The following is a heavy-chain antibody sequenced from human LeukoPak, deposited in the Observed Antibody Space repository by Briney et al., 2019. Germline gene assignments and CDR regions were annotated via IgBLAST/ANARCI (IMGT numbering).Heavy chain of an antibody. CDR1: GGSISSSGYY. D-gene: IGHD4-23*01. Sequence: PSETLSLTCTVSGGSISSSGYYWGWIRQPPGKGLESIGSIYYTGTTSYNPSLKSRLTISVDTPKNQFSLKLSSVTAADTAVYYCARDSRDFGGNSYFDYWGQGTLVTVSS. J-gene: IGHJ4*02. CDR3: ARDSRDFGGNSYFDY. V-gene: IGHV4-39*02. CDR2: IYYTGTT.